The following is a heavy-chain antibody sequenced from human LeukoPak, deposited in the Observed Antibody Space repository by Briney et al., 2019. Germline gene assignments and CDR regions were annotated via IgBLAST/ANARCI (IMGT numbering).Heavy chain of an antibody. CDR3: ARGIKDFGSSGYYSLYDY. CDR2: IYYSGST. CDR1: GGSISSYY. V-gene: IGHV4-59*01. J-gene: IGHJ4*02. D-gene: IGHD3-22*01. Sequence: SETLSLTCTVSGGSISSYYWSWIRQPPGKGLEWIGYIYYSGSTNYNPSLKSRVTISVDTSKNQFSLKLSSVTAADTAVYYCARGIKDFGSSGYYSLYDYWGQGTLVTVPS.